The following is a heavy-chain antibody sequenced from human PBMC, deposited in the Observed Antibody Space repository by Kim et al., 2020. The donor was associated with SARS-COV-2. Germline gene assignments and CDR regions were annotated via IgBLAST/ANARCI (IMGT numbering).Heavy chain of an antibody. CDR3: ARDGGSYSFDY. D-gene: IGHD2-15*01. Sequence: ASVKVSCKASGYTFTSFGIHWVRQAPGQRLEWMGWINTGNGNSGSSQNFRGRVTITRDTSASTVYMELSSLRSEDTAVYYCARDGGSYSFDYWGQGTLVTVSS. CDR1: GYTFTSFG. V-gene: IGHV1-3*04. J-gene: IGHJ4*02. CDR2: INTGNGNS.